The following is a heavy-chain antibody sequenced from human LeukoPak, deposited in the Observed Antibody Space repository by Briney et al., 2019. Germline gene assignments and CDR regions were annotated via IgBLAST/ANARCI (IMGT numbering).Heavy chain of an antibody. J-gene: IGHJ4*02. Sequence: PSETLSLTCTVSNGPINNYYWAWIRQPAGKGLEWIGRIYSRGGTNYNPSLESRVSLSVGMSEIHFSLNVKSVTAADTAMYYCARGPPFDYGGEGILVTVSS. CDR1: NGPINNYY. V-gene: IGHV4-4*07. CDR3: ARGPPFDY. CDR2: IYSRGGT.